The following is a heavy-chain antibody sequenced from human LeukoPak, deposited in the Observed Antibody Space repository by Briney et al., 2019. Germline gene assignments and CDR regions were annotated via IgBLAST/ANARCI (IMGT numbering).Heavy chain of an antibody. D-gene: IGHD3-3*01. J-gene: IGHJ6*03. Sequence: GGSLRLSCAASGFTFSSYAMHWVRQAPGKGLEWVAVISYDGSNKYYADSVKGRFTISRDNSKNTLYLQMNSLRAEDTAVYYCARDGGYDFWSGYIQTYYYYYYMDVWGKGTTVTVSS. V-gene: IGHV3-30*04. CDR3: ARDGGYDFWSGYIQTYYYYYYMDV. CDR2: ISYDGSNK. CDR1: GFTFSSYA.